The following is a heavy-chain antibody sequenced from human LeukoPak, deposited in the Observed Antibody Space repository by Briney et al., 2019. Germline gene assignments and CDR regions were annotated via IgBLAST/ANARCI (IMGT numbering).Heavy chain of an antibody. J-gene: IGHJ3*02. CDR3: ATDSSGWDAFDI. V-gene: IGHV4-31*03. CDR1: GGSISSGGYY. CDR2: IYYSGST. D-gene: IGHD6-19*01. Sequence: PSQTLSLTCTVSGGSISSGGYYWSWLRQHPGKGLEWIGYIYYSGSTYYNSSLKSRVTISVDTSKNQFSLKLSSVTAADTAVYYCATDSSGWDAFDIWGQGTMVTVSS.